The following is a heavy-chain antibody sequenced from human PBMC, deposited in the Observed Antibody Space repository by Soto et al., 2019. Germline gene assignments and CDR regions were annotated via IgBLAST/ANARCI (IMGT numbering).Heavy chain of an antibody. J-gene: IGHJ6*03. CDR2: ISAYNGNT. CDR3: ARDYDYIWGSSYYYMDV. CDR1: GYTFTSYG. V-gene: IGHV1-18*01. D-gene: IGHD3-16*01. Sequence: ASVKVSCKASGYTFTSYGISWVRQAPGQGLEWMGWISAYNGNTNYAQKLQGRVTMTTDTSTSTAYMELRSLRSDDTAVYYCARDYDYIWGSSYYYMDVWGKGTTVTVSS.